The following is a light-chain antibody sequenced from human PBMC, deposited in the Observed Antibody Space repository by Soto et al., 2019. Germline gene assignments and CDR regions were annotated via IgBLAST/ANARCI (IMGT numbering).Light chain of an antibody. J-gene: IGKJ1*01. CDR1: QSVSSSF. CDR3: QQYGSSPPT. Sequence: IVLTQSPGTLSLSPGERATLSCRASQSVSSSFLAWYQQKPGQAPRPLIYGPSSRATGIPDRFSGSGSGTDFTLTISRLEPEDFEVYFCQQYGSSPPTFGQGTKVDIK. V-gene: IGKV3-20*01. CDR2: GPS.